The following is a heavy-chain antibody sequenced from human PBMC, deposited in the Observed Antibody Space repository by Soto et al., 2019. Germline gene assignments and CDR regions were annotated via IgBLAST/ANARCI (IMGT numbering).Heavy chain of an antibody. J-gene: IGHJ6*02. CDR1: GGTFSSYA. V-gene: IGHV1-69*13. D-gene: IGHD5-18*01. Sequence: GASVKVSCKASGGTFSSYAISWVRQAPGQGLEWMGGIIPIFGTANYAQKFQGRVTITADESTSTAYMELSGLRSEDMAVYYCARSTGYRYGMDVWGQGTTVTVSS. CDR2: IIPIFGTA. CDR3: ARSTGYRYGMDV.